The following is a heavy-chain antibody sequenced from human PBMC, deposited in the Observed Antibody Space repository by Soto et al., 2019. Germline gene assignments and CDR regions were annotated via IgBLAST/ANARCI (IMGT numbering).Heavy chain of an antibody. Sequence: EVQLVESGGGLVQPGGSLRLSCAASGFTFSSYSMNWVRQAPGKGLEWVSYISSSRSTIYYADAVKGRFTISRDNDKKSLYLQMNSLRDEDTAVYYCEIMGKWNFDYWGQGNLVTVSS. CDR2: ISSSRSTI. V-gene: IGHV3-48*02. J-gene: IGHJ4*02. CDR3: EIMGKWNFDY. D-gene: IGHD3-16*01. CDR1: GFTFSSYS.